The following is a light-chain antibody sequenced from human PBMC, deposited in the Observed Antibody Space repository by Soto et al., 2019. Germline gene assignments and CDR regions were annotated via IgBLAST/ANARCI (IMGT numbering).Light chain of an antibody. V-gene: IGKV3-11*01. CDR1: QSISSY. CDR2: DAS. CDR3: QQYNSYSPWT. Sequence: EFVLTQSAYTLSLPPGERATLSCRASQSISSYLAWYQQKPGQAPRLLIYDASSRATGIPARFSGSGSGTEFTLTISSLQPDDFATYYCQQYNSYSPWTFGQGTKVDIK. J-gene: IGKJ1*01.